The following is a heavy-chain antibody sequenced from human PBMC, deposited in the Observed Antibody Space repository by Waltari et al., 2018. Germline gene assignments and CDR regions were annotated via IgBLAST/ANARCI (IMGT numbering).Heavy chain of an antibody. CDR1: GITSSGYW. V-gene: IGHV3-7*01. Sequence: EVQLVESGGGLVQPGGSLRLSGVASGITSSGYWMSWVRQAPGKGLEWVATIKQDGSAKYFVDSVKGRFSISSDNAENSLDLQMNSLRAEDTAVYYCATRNPYFDNWGQGTLVTVSS. J-gene: IGHJ4*02. CDR2: IKQDGSAK. CDR3: ATRNPYFDN.